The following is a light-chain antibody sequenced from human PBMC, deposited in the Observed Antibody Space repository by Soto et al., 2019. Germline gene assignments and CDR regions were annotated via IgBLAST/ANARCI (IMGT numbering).Light chain of an antibody. CDR3: QKYNRAPRT. J-gene: IGKJ1*01. CDR2: TAS. V-gene: IGKV1-27*01. CDR1: QDISNY. Sequence: DIQMTQSPSSLSASVGDRVTITCRASQDISNYLAWYQQKPGKVPKLLIYTASTLQSGVPSRFSGSGSGTDFTLTINSLQPEDVATYYCQKYNRAPRTFGQGTKVEIK.